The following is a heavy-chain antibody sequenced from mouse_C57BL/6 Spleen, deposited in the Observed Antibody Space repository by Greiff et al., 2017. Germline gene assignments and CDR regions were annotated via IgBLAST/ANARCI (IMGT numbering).Heavy chain of an antibody. Sequence: QVQLQQSGAELARPGASVKMSCKASGYTFTSYTMHWVKQRPGQGLEWIGYINPSSGYTKYNQKFKDKATLTADKSSSTAYMQLSSLTSEDSAVYYCAGEKEYPGYFDYWGQGTTLTVSS. J-gene: IGHJ2*01. CDR3: AGEKEYPGYFDY. V-gene: IGHV1-4*01. D-gene: IGHD5-2*01. CDR2: INPSSGYT. CDR1: GYTFTSYT.